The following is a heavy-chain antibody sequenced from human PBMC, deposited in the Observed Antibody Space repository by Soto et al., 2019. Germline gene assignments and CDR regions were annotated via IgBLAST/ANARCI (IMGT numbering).Heavy chain of an antibody. J-gene: IGHJ4*02. CDR1: GASISTSSDF. Sequence: QLQLQESGPGLVRSSETLSLTCSVSGASISTSSDFWCWIRQAPGKGLEWIGNVYQSGTTRLNPSLKSRVSIFVDRYKNQFSLELNSATAAERAVYYCARQPESTSYFDYWGQGILVTVSS. CDR2: VYQSGTT. V-gene: IGHV4-39*01. D-gene: IGHD2-2*01. CDR3: ARQPESTSYFDY.